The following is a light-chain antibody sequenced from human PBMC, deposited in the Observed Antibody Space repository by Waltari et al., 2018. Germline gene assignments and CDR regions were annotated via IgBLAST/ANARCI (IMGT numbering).Light chain of an antibody. V-gene: IGKV1-5*03. CDR3: QHYNSWT. CDR2: KAS. J-gene: IGKJ1*01. Sequence: DIQMTPSPSTLSASVGDRVPITCRASQRISGSLAWYQQKPGKAPKLLLDKASSLESGVPSRCSGSGSGTEVTLTISSLQPDDSATYYCQHYNSWTFGQGTKVELK. CDR1: QRISGS.